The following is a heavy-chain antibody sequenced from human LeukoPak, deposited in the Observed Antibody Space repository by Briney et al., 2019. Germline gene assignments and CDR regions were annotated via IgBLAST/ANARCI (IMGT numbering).Heavy chain of an antibody. V-gene: IGHV4-4*07. CDR1: GGSISSYY. CDR3: ARDRSSSSVWSWFDP. Sequence: SETLSLTCTVSGGSISSYYWSWIRQPAGKGLEWIGRIYTSGSTNYSPSLKSRVTMSVDTSKNQFSLKLSSVTAADTAVYYCARDRSSSSVWSWFDPWGQGTLVTVSS. CDR2: IYTSGST. J-gene: IGHJ5*02. D-gene: IGHD6-6*01.